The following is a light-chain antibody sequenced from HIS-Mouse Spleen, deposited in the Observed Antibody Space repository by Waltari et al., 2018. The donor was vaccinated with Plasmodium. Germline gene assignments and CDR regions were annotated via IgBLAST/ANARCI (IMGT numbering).Light chain of an antibody. CDR2: QDS. V-gene: IGLV3-1*01. J-gene: IGLJ2*01. Sequence: SYELTQPPSVSVSPGQTASITCSGDQFGYKYACWYQQKPGQSPVLVIYQDSKRPSGIPERFSGSNSGNTATLTISGTQAMDEADYYCQAWDSSTVVFGGGTKLTVL. CDR1: QFGYKY. CDR3: QAWDSSTVV.